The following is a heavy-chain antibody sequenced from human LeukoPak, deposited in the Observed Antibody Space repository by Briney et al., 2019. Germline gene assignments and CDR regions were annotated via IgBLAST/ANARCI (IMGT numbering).Heavy chain of an antibody. CDR3: ARAKGDY. V-gene: IGHV4-59*01. CDR1: GGSISSYY. CDR2: IHYSGTT. J-gene: IGHJ4*02. Sequence: PSETLSLTCTVSGGSISSYYWSWIRQPPGKGLEWIGYIHYSGTTNYNPSLKSRVTMSVDTSKNQFSLRLNSVTPADTAVYYCARAKGDYWGQGTLVTVSS.